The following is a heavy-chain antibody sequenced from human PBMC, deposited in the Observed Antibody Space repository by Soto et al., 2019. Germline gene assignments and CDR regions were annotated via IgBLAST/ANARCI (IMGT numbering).Heavy chain of an antibody. CDR1: GFTVSTNY. CDR3: AREAYCSTGSCYEGAYYYYGMDV. Sequence: EVQLVETGGGLIQPGGSLRLSCAASGFTVSTNYMSWVRQAPGKGLEWLSVIYSGGSTFYADSVRGRFTISRDISNNTLYLQMNSLRDEDTAVYFCAREAYCSTGSCYEGAYYYYGMDVWGQGTTVTVSS. J-gene: IGHJ6*02. D-gene: IGHD2-15*01. CDR2: IYSGGST. V-gene: IGHV3-53*02.